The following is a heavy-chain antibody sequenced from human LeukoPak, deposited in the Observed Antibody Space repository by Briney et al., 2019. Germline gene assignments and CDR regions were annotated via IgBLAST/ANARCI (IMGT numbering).Heavy chain of an antibody. CDR2: VHSNGNT. CDR3: ASADYYDSSGYYYPN. CDR1: GGSFTTYS. Sequence: SETLSLTCTVSGGSFTTYSWSRIRQPPGKGLDWIGDVHSNGNTNYNPSLKSRVTISVDTSKNQFSLKLSSVTAADTAVYYCASADYYDSSGYYYPNWGQGTLVTVSS. V-gene: IGHV4-59*01. J-gene: IGHJ4*02. D-gene: IGHD3-22*01.